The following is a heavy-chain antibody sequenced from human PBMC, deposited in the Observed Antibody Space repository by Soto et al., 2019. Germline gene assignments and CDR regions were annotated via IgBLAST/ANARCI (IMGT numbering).Heavy chain of an antibody. CDR2: ISHDGTNK. V-gene: IGHV3-30*18. D-gene: IGHD2-8*02. CDR3: AKATATGGGAFDI. J-gene: IGHJ3*02. Sequence: PGGSLRLSCVVSGLTFSNYGMHWVRQAPGKGLEWVAVISHDGTNKYYADSVKGRFTISRDNSKNTLYLQMNSLTAGDTAMYYCAKATATGGGAFDICGQGTMVTVSS. CDR1: GLTFSNYG.